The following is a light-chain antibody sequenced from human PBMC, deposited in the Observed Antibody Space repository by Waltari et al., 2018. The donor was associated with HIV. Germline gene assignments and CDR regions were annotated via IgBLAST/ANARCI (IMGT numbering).Light chain of an antibody. CDR2: RNN. CDR1: SSNIGSNY. CDR3: AAWDDSLSADVV. V-gene: IGLV1-47*01. J-gene: IGLJ2*01. Sequence: QSVLTQPPSASGTPGQRVTISCSGSSSNIGSNYVYWYQQLPGTAPQLLIYRNNQRPSGVPDRFSGSKSGTSASLAISGLRSEDEADYYCAAWDDSLSADVVFGGGTKLTVL.